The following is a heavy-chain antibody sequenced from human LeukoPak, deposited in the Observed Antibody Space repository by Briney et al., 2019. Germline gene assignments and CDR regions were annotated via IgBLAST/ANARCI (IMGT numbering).Heavy chain of an antibody. CDR2: VVGNGGTT. V-gene: IGHV3-64*01. CDR1: GFTFTTYT. J-gene: IGHJ4*02. Sequence: GGSLRLSCAASGFTFTTYTIHWVRQAPGKGLEYISAVVGNGGTTYYANSVKGRFTISRDNSKNTVYLQMGSLRAEDTAVYYCARERAYYYFDYWGQGALVTVSS. D-gene: IGHD2-21*01. CDR3: ARERAYYYFDY.